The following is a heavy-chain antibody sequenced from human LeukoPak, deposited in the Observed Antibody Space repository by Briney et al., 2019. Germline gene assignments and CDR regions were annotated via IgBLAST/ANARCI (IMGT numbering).Heavy chain of an antibody. J-gene: IGHJ3*02. CDR1: GGTFTRYA. CDR2: GIPIFVTA. Sequence: GASVKVSCKASGGTFTRYAISWVRQAPGQGLEWVGGGIPIFVTANYAQKLQGRVTITPDKSTSTAYMELSSLRSEATAVYYCARGLEVGATVDDAFDIWGQGTMVTVSS. CDR3: ARGLEVGATVDDAFDI. V-gene: IGHV1-69*06. D-gene: IGHD1-26*01.